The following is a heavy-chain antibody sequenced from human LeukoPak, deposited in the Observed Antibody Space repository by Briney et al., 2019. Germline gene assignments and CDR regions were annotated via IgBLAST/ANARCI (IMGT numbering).Heavy chain of an antibody. CDR3: ARRATTGISYFDY. Sequence: SETLSLTCAVYGGSFSGYYWTWIRQSPGKGLEWIGEINHSGNTKYNPSLKSRVTISVDTSKNQFSLKVSSVTAADTAVYYCARRATTGISYFDYWNQGTLVTVSS. CDR2: INHSGNT. CDR1: GGSFSGYY. V-gene: IGHV4-34*01. J-gene: IGHJ4*02. D-gene: IGHD1-14*01.